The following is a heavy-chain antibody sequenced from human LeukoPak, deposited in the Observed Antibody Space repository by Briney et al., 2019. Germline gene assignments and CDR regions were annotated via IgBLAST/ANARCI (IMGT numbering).Heavy chain of an antibody. J-gene: IGHJ4*02. Sequence: GGSLRLSCAASGFTFSSYWMNWARQAPGKGLEWVANINHNGNVNYYVDSVKGRFTISRDNAKNSLYLQMSNLRAEDTAVYYCARVPVYYYDSSGIDYWGQGTLVTVSS. CDR2: INHNGNVN. V-gene: IGHV3-7*03. CDR1: GFTFSSYW. CDR3: ARVPVYYYDSSGIDY. D-gene: IGHD3-22*01.